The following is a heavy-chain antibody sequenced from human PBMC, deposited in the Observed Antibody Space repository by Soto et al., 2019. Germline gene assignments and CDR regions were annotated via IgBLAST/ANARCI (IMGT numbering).Heavy chain of an antibody. CDR1: GFTFSNYG. CDR2: IWYDGSNK. Sequence: GGSLRLSCAASGFTFSNYGMHWVRQAPGKGLEWVAVIWYDGSNKYYADSVKGRFTISRDNSKNTLYLQMNSLRAEDRAVYYCTRDQGYYDSSGYYSRAWYFDRWGRGTLVTVSS. V-gene: IGHV3-33*01. CDR3: TRDQGYYDSSGYYSRAWYFDR. D-gene: IGHD3-22*01. J-gene: IGHJ2*01.